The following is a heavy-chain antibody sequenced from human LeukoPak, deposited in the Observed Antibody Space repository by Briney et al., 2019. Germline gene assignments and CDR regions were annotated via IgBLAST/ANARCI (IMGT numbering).Heavy chain of an antibody. CDR3: ARHTLGYCSSTSCPRGVDY. CDR2: IYYSGST. CDR1: GGSISSSSYY. Sequence: SETLSLTCTVSGGSISSSSYYWGWIRQPPGKGLEWIGSIYYSGSTYYNPSLKSRVTISVDTYKNQFSLKLSSVTAADTAVYYCARHTLGYCSSTSCPRGVDYWGQGTLVTVSS. D-gene: IGHD2-2*01. V-gene: IGHV4-39*07. J-gene: IGHJ4*02.